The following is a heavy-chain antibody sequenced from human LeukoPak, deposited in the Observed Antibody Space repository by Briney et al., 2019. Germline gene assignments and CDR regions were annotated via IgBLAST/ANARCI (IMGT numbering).Heavy chain of an antibody. CDR1: GGSISSGGYY. J-gene: IGHJ5*02. Sequence: SETLSLTCTVSGGSISSGGYYWGWIRQPPGKGLDSIGSIYYSWNTYYNPSLKSRVTISVHTSKNQFSLKLSSVTAADTAVYYCARGGILTGYHNWFDPWGQGTLVTVSS. CDR3: ARGGILTGYHNWFDP. D-gene: IGHD3-9*01. V-gene: IGHV4-39*01. CDR2: IYYSWNT.